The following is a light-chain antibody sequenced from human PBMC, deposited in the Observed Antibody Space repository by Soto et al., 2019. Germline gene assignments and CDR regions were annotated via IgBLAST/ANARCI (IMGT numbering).Light chain of an antibody. J-gene: IGLJ1*01. V-gene: IGLV2-23*02. CDR1: SSDVGTYNL. CDR3: CSYAGSSSSI. CDR2: EVT. Sequence: QSVLTQPASVSGSPGQSITISCSGTSSDVGTYNLVSWYQQYPGKAPRLMIYEVTKRPSGVSNRFSGSTSGNTASLTISGLQPEDEADYYCCSYAGSSSSIFGNGTKLTVL.